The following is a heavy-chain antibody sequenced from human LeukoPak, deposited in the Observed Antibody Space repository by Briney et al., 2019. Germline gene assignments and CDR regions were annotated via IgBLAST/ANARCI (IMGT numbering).Heavy chain of an antibody. CDR1: RGSINSYY. CDR3: ARARGYYYYMDV. V-gene: IGHV4-59*08. D-gene: IGHD3-10*01. CDR2: IYHSGST. J-gene: IGHJ6*03. Sequence: PSETLSLTCTVSRGSINSYYWSWIRQPPGKGLELIGSIYHSGSTNYNPSLKSRVTISVDTSKNQFSLNLNSVTAADTAVYYCARARGYYYYMDVWGKGTTVTVSS.